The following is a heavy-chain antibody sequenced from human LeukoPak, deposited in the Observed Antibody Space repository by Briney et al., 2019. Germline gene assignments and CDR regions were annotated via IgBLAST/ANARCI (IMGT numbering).Heavy chain of an antibody. Sequence: ASVKVSCKASGFTFSNYGITWVRQAPGQGLEWMGWISIYSGNTNYAQELQGRVSMTTDTSTSTAYMELRSLRSDDAAVYYCASGSRSWTSDAFDIWGQGTMVTVSS. V-gene: IGHV1-18*01. CDR2: ISIYSGNT. D-gene: IGHD6-13*01. J-gene: IGHJ3*02. CDR3: ASGSRSWTSDAFDI. CDR1: GFTFSNYG.